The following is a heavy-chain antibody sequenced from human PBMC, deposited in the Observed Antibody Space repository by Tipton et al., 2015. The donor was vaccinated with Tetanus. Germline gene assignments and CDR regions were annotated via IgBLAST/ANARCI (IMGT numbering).Heavy chain of an antibody. CDR3: ARVDDSVWGSPFDP. CDR1: GGSVNSDDYY. J-gene: IGHJ5*02. Sequence: TLSLTCTVSGGSVNSDDYYWTWIRQHPGKGLDWIGYIFHTGGADYNPSLKSRATISIDTSKNQFSLKLSSVTAADTAVYYCARVDDSVWGSPFDPWGQGVLVNVSS. D-gene: IGHD3-16*01. V-gene: IGHV4-31*03. CDR2: IFHTGGA.